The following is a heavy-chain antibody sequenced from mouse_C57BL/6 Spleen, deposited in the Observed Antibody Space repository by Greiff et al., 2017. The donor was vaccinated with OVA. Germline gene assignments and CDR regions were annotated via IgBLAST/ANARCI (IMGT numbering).Heavy chain of an antibody. D-gene: IGHD1-1*02. J-gene: IGHJ4*01. V-gene: IGHV1-59*01. CDR2: IDPSDSYT. CDR1: GYTFTSYW. CDR3: ARELGGFCALDY. Sequence: QVQLQQPGAELVRPGTSVKLSCTASGYTFTSYWMHWVQQRPGQGLEWIGVIDPSDSYTNYNQKFKGKATLTVDTSSSTAYMQLSSLTSEDSAVYYCARELGGFCALDYWGQGTSVTVSS.